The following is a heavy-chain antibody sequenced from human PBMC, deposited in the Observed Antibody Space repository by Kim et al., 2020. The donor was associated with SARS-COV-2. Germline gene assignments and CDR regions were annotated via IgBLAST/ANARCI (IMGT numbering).Heavy chain of an antibody. CDR2: IYYSGST. D-gene: IGHD3-10*01. V-gene: IGHV4-59*13. J-gene: IGHJ1*01. Sequence: SETLSLTCTVSGGSISSYYWSWIRQPPGKGLEWIGYIYYSGSTNYNPSLKSRVTISVDTSKNQFSLKLSSVTAADTAVYYCARGSYGSGPKVHFQHWARAPWSPSPQ. CDR3: ARGSYGSGPKVHFQH. CDR1: GGSISSYY.